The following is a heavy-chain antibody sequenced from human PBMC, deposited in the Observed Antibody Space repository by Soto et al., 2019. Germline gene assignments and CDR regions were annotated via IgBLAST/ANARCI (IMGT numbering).Heavy chain of an antibody. V-gene: IGHV1-69*13. CDR3: ARDNGGYSYAPDLFDYFDY. J-gene: IGHJ4*02. Sequence: GASVKVSCKASGGTLSSYAISWVRQAPGQGLEWMGGIIPIFGTANYAQKFQGRVTITADESTSTAYMELSSLRSEDTAVYYCARDNGGYSYAPDLFDYFDYWGQGTLVTVSS. CDR2: IIPIFGTA. D-gene: IGHD5-18*01. CDR1: GGTLSSYA.